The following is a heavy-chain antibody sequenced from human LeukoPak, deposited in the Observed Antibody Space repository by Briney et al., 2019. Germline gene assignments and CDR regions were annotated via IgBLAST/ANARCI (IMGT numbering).Heavy chain of an antibody. Sequence: GGSLRLSCAASGFTFSTYWMNWYRRAPGKGLKWVGNINQDASEINYVDSVRGRFTISRDNAKNSLHLQMNSLRAEDTAVYYCATDRDNSDWQKRFDSWGQGTLITVSS. D-gene: IGHD2-21*02. V-gene: IGHV3-7*01. J-gene: IGHJ4*02. CDR1: GFTFSTYW. CDR3: ATDRDNSDWQKRFDS. CDR2: INQDASEI.